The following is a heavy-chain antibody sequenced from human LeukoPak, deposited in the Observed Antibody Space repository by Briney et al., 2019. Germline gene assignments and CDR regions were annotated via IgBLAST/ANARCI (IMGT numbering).Heavy chain of an antibody. CDR3: ARQAFSGYYGSGSYSYYFDY. CDR2: IYPGDSDT. Sequence: GESLKISCKGSGYSFTNYWIGWVRQMPGKGLEWMGIIYPGDSDTRYSPSFQGQVTISADKSISTAYLQWSSLKASDTAMYYCARQAFSGYYGSGSYSYYFDYWGQGTLVTVSS. CDR1: GYSFTNYW. J-gene: IGHJ4*02. V-gene: IGHV5-51*01. D-gene: IGHD3-10*01.